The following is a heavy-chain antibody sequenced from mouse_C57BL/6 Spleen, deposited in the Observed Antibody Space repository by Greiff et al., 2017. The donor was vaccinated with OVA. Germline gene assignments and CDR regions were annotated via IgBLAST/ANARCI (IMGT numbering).Heavy chain of an antibody. Sequence: EVQLVESGGGLVKPGGSLKLSCAASGFTFSSYAMSWVRQPPEKRLEWVATISDGGSYTYYPDNVKGRFTISRDNAKNNLYLQMSHLKSEDTAMYYCASEIPDGHYYAMDYWGQGTSVTVAS. V-gene: IGHV5-4*01. J-gene: IGHJ4*01. CDR3: ASEIPDGHYYAMDY. D-gene: IGHD2-3*01. CDR2: ISDGGSYT. CDR1: GFTFSSYA.